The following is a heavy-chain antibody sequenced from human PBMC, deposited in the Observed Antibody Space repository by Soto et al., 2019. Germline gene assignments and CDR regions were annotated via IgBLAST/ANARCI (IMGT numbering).Heavy chain of an antibody. D-gene: IGHD3-22*01. Sequence: QVQLVQSGAEVKKPGSSVKVSCKASGGTFSSYAISWVRQAPGQGLEWMGGIIPIFGTANYAQKFQGRVTITADESTSTAYMELRSLRSEDTAVYYCARPIRFCYDSSGQSAWFDPWGQGTLVTVSS. CDR2: IIPIFGTA. V-gene: IGHV1-69*12. CDR3: ARPIRFCYDSSGQSAWFDP. CDR1: GGTFSSYA. J-gene: IGHJ5*02.